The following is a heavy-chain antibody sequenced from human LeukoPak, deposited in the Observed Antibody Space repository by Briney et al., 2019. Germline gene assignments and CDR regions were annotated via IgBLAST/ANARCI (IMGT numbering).Heavy chain of an antibody. V-gene: IGHV4-61*01. D-gene: IGHD3-3*01. CDR1: GGSISISSYY. CDR2: VFYSGET. CDR3: ASSLGGFLEWSTNAFDI. J-gene: IGHJ3*02. Sequence: PSETLSLTCTVSGGSISISSYYWSWIRQSPGKGLEWIGYVFYSGETDYSPSLRSRVSMSVDTSKNQFSLKVTSVTAADTAVYYCASSLGGFLEWSTNAFDIWGQGTMVTVSS.